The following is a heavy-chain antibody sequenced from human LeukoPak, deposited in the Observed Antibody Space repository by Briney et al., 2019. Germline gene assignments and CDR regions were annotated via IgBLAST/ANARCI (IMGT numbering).Heavy chain of an antibody. CDR2: ITDNGAHT. Sequence: GGSLRLSCAASGFTISNSAMTWVRQAPGKGLDWVSIITDNGAHTFYADSVKGRFTISRDTSENTLYLQMNSLRADDTAVYYCATVGGSCRSSNCFAYFAYWGQGTLLTVSS. CDR1: GFTISNSA. D-gene: IGHD2-2*01. J-gene: IGHJ4*02. CDR3: ATVGGSCRSSNCFAYFAY. V-gene: IGHV3-23*01.